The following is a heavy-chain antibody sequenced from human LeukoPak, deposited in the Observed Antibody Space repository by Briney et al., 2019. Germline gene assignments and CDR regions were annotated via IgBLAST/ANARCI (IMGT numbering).Heavy chain of an antibody. D-gene: IGHD2-2*01. J-gene: IGHJ4*02. Sequence: SETLSLTCTVSGGSISSYYWSWIRQPPGKGLEWIGYIYHSGSTYYNPSLKRRVTISVDRSKNQFSLKLSSVTAADTAVYYCARDRCSSTSCYVYYWGQGTLVTVSS. CDR1: GGSISSYY. V-gene: IGHV4-59*12. CDR2: IYHSGST. CDR3: ARDRCSSTSCYVYY.